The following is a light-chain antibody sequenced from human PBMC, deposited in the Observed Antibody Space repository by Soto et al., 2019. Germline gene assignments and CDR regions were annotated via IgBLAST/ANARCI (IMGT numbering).Light chain of an antibody. CDR1: RSDVGVYNY. V-gene: IGLV2-8*01. J-gene: IGLJ1*01. CDR3: SSYAGSNNFV. Sequence: QSALTQPPSASGSPGQSVTVSCTGTRSDVGVYNYVSWYRQHPGKAPKLLIYEVSKWPSGVPDRFSGSKSGNTASLTASGLQAEDEADYYCSSYAGSNNFVFGTGTKVTVL. CDR2: EVS.